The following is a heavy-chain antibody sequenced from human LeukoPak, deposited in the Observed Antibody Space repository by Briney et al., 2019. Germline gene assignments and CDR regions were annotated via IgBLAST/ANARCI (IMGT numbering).Heavy chain of an antibody. J-gene: IGHJ4*02. CDR3: ARGHNDYGDPPSDY. D-gene: IGHD4-17*01. CDR2: INHSGST. V-gene: IGHV4-34*01. Sequence: SETLSLTCAVYGGSFSGYYWSWIRQPPGKGLEWIGEINHSGSTNYNPSLKSRVTISVDTSKNQFSLKLSSVTAADTAVDYCARGHNDYGDPPSDYWGQGTLVTVSS. CDR1: GGSFSGYY.